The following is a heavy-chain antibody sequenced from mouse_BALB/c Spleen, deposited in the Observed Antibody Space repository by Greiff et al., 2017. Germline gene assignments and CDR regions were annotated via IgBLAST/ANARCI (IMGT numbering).Heavy chain of an antibody. CDR3: ARDGVRRYFDY. Sequence: DVMLVESGGGLVQPGGSRKLSCAASGFTFSSFGMHWVRQAPEKGLEWVAYISSGSSTIYYADTVKGRFTISRDNPKNTLFLQMTSLRSEDTAMYYCARDGVRRYFDYWGQGTTLTVSS. CDR2: ISSGSSTI. V-gene: IGHV5-17*02. D-gene: IGHD2-14*01. CDR1: GFTFSSFG. J-gene: IGHJ2*01.